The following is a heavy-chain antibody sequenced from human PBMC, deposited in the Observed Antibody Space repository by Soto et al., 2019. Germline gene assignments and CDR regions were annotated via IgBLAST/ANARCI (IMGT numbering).Heavy chain of an antibody. J-gene: IGHJ4*02. CDR3: ARDRSKYDYIWGSYRLFDY. V-gene: IGHV3-7*01. Sequence: EVQLVESGGGLVQPGGSLRLSCAASGFTFSSYWMSWVRQAPGKGLEWVANIKQDGSEKYYVDSVKGRFTISRDNAKNSLYLQMNSLRAEDTAVYYCARDRSKYDYIWGSYRLFDYWGQGTLVTVSS. CDR2: IKQDGSEK. CDR1: GFTFSSYW. D-gene: IGHD3-16*02.